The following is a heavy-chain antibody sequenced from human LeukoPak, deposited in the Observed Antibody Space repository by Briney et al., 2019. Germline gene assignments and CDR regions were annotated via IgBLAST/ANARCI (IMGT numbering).Heavy chain of an antibody. D-gene: IGHD3-22*01. Sequence: GGSLRLSCAASGFTFSNAWMSWVRQAPGKGLEWVSPISSSSSYIYYADSVKGRFTISRDNAKNSLYLQMNSLRAEDTAVYYCARVDSSGYYLVGACDIWGQGTMVTVSS. J-gene: IGHJ3*02. CDR2: ISSSSSYI. CDR1: GFTFSNAW. CDR3: ARVDSSGYYLVGACDI. V-gene: IGHV3-21*01.